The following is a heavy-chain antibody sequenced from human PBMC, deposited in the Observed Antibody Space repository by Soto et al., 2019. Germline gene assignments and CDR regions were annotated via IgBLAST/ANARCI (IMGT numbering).Heavy chain of an antibody. Sequence: SVKVSCKASGGTVSSYAISWVRQAPGQGLEWMGGTIPIFGTANYGQKFQGRVTITADESTSTAYMELRSLGSEDTAVYYCAGGECSGGSCYPPRPYAFEYCGQGTLANVSS. V-gene: IGHV1-69*13. CDR2: TIPIFGTA. CDR3: AGGECSGGSCYPPRPYAFEY. J-gene: IGHJ4*02. D-gene: IGHD2-15*01. CDR1: GGTVSSYA.